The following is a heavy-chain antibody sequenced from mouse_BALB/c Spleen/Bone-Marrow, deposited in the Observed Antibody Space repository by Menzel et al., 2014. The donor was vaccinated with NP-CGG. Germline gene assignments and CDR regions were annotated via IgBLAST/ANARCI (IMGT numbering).Heavy chain of an antibody. D-gene: IGHD1-2*01. CDR1: GFDFSRYW. J-gene: IGHJ3*01. Sequence: EVKVEESGGGLVQPGGPLKLSCAASGFDFSRYWMSWVRQAPGKGLEWIGEINPDSSTINYTPSLKDKFIISRDNAKNTLYLQMSKVRSEDTALYYCARQGYYGYCAYWGQGTLVTVSA. CDR2: INPDSSTI. CDR3: ARQGYYGYCAY. V-gene: IGHV4-1*02.